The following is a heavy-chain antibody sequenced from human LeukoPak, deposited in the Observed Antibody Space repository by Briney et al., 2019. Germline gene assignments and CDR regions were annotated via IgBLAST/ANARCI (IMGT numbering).Heavy chain of an antibody. CDR1: GGTFKNYT. Sequence: SVKVSCKASGGTFKNYTMSWVGQAPGQGLEWVGRVIAIFGTTKYAQKFQGRETNNTDETTSKAYMEMSSLRFEHTAVYYCATDGPFFYASSGGGLTWGQGTMVTVSS. J-gene: IGHJ3*01. D-gene: IGHD3-22*01. CDR2: VIAIFGTT. V-gene: IGHV1-69*05. CDR3: ATDGPFFYASSGGGLT.